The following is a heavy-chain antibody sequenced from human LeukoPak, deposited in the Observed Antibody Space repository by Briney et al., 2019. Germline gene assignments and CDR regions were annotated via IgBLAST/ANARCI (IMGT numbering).Heavy chain of an antibody. CDR1: GYSFVEVS. Sequence: ASVKVSCKVSGYSFVEVSIHWVRQAPGKGLEWVGGFDREDGETTYAENFQGRFTLTEDTSTHTAYMELSSLTSEDTAIYFCATDGRDVRAIDYYGSGRKPDSWGQGTLVTVSS. CDR3: ATDGRDVRAIDYYGSGRKPDS. J-gene: IGHJ4*02. V-gene: IGHV1-24*01. CDR2: FDREDGET. D-gene: IGHD3-10*01.